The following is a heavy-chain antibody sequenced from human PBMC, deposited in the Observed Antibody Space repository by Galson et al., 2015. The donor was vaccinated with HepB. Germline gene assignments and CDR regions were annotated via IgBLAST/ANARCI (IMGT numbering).Heavy chain of an antibody. Sequence: SLRLSCAASGFTFSSYSMNWVRQAPGKGLEWVSYISSSSTIYYADSVKGRFTISRDNAKNSLYLQMNSLRAEDTAVYYCARGPMVRGVYWFDPWGQGTLVTVSS. CDR1: GFTFSSYS. CDR3: ARGPMVRGVYWFDP. V-gene: IGHV3-48*01. J-gene: IGHJ5*02. CDR2: ISSSSTI. D-gene: IGHD3-10*01.